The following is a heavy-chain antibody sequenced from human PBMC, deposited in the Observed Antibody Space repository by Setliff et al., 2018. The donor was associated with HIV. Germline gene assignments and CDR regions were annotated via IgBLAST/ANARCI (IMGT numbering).Heavy chain of an antibody. J-gene: IGHJ4*02. D-gene: IGHD2-15*01. V-gene: IGHV4-59*01. CDR1: GGSMSSYF. CDR2: IYNSGGT. Sequence: SETLSLTCTVSGGSMSSYFWSWIRQSPGKGLEWIGYIYNSGGTNYNPSLKSRVTISLDTSENQFSLNLTSVTAADTAVYYCARVDCSGGSCYSPAYWGQGTLVTVSS. CDR3: ARVDCSGGSCYSPAY.